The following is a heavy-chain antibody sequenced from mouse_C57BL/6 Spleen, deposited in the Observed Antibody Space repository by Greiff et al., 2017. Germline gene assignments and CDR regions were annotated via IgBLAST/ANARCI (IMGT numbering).Heavy chain of an antibody. V-gene: IGHV1-82*01. J-gene: IGHJ3*01. CDR1: GYAFSSSW. D-gene: IGHD2-14*01. CDR2: IYPGDGDT. CDR3: ARGTPWFAY. Sequence: VQLQQSGPELVKPGASVKISCKASGYAFSSSWMNWVKQRPGKGLEWIGRIYPGDGDTNYNGKFKGKATLTADKSSSTAYMQLSSLTSEDSAVYFRARGTPWFAYWGQGTLVTVSA.